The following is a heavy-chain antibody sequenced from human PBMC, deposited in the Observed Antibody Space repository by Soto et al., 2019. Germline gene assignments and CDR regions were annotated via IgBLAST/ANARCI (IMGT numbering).Heavy chain of an antibody. V-gene: IGHV3-21*01. CDR2: ISSSSSYI. D-gene: IGHD6-6*01. J-gene: IGHJ3*02. CDR1: GFTFSSYS. Sequence: GGSLRLSCAASGFTFSSYSMNWVRQAPGKGLEWVSSISSSSSYIYYADSVKGRFTISRDNAKNSLYLQMNSLRAEDTAVYYCARDRIAARAFDIWGQGTMVTVSS. CDR3: ARDRIAARAFDI.